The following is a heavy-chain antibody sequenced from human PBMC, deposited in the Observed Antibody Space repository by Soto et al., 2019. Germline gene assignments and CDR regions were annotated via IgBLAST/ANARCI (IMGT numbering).Heavy chain of an antibody. Sequence: ASVKVSCKASGYTFTSYGIRWVRQAPGQVLEWMGWISAYNGNTNYAQKLQGRVTMTTDTSTSTAYMELRSLRSDDTAVYYCASADYYYGMDVWGQGTTVTVSS. CDR3: ASADYYYGMDV. J-gene: IGHJ6*02. CDR1: GYTFTSYG. V-gene: IGHV1-18*01. CDR2: ISAYNGNT.